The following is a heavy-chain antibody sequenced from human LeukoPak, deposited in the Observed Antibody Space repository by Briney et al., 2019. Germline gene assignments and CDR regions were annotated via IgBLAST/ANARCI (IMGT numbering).Heavy chain of an antibody. CDR2: IWYDGSHE. J-gene: IGHJ4*02. CDR3: AKERKDIVAAGTDY. CDR1: GYSISSGYY. Sequence: LSLTCAVSGYSISSGYYWGWVRQVPGKGLEWVALIWYDGSHESYADSVKGRFSISRDNSKNTLYLQMNSLRVEDTAVYYCAKERKDIVAAGTDYWGPGTLVTVSS. D-gene: IGHD6-13*01. V-gene: IGHV3-33*06.